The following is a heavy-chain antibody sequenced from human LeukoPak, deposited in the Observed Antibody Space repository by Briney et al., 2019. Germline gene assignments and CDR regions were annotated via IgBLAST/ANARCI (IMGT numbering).Heavy chain of an antibody. V-gene: IGHV4-4*09. Sequence: SETLSLTCTVSGGSISGGYWSWIRQPPGRGLEWIGYVYTSGSTNYNPSLKSRVTISVDTSKNQFSLKLSSVTAADTAVYYCARALPGSQMDVWGQGTTVTVSS. CDR1: GGSISGGY. CDR2: VYTSGST. D-gene: IGHD3-10*01. J-gene: IGHJ6*02. CDR3: ARALPGSQMDV.